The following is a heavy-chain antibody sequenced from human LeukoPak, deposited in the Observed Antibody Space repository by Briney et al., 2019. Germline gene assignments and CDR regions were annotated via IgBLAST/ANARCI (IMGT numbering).Heavy chain of an antibody. V-gene: IGHV1-2*02. D-gene: IGHD2-2*01. CDR2: INPNSGGT. CDR3: ARGVVRAALVYYYGMDV. Sequence: GASVKVSRKASGYTFTGYYMHWVRQAPGQGLEWMGWINPNSGGTNYAQKFQGRVTMTRDTSISTAYMELSRLRSDDTAVYYCARGVVRAALVYYYGMDVWGQGTTVTVSS. CDR1: GYTFTGYY. J-gene: IGHJ6*02.